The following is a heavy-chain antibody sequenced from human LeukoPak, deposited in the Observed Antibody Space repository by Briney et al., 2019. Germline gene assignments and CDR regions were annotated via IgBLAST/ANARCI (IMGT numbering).Heavy chain of an antibody. D-gene: IGHD3-10*01. Sequence: GGPLRLSCAASGFTFSSYEMNWVRQAPGKAREWVSYSRSRGSTIYYADSVRSRFTISRDNAKNSLYLQMTSLRAEETAVYYCARDHHYYGSGTVFDYWGQGTMVTVSS. CDR1: GFTFSSYE. CDR3: ARDHHYYGSGTVFDY. V-gene: IGHV3-48*03. CDR2: SRSRGSTI. J-gene: IGHJ4*02.